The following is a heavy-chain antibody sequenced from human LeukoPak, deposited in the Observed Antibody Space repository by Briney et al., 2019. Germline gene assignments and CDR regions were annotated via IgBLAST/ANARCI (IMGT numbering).Heavy chain of an antibody. Sequence: SETLSLTCTVSGGSISSYYWGWIRQPPGKGLEWIGSIYYSGSTYYNPSLKSRVTISVDTSKNQFSLKLSSVTAADTAVYYCAAITMIVVVIDYMDVWGKGTTVTVSS. D-gene: IGHD3-22*01. CDR1: GGSISSYY. CDR3: AAITMIVVVIDYMDV. J-gene: IGHJ6*03. V-gene: IGHV4-39*01. CDR2: IYYSGST.